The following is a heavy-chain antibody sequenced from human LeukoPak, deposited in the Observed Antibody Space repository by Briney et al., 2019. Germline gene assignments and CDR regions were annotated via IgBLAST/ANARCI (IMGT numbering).Heavy chain of an antibody. CDR2: IIPIFGTA. Sequence: SVKVSCKASGGTFSSYAISWVRQAPGQGLEWMGGIIPIFGTANYAQKFQGRVTITADESTSTAYMELSSLRSEDTAVYYCAGAYDSSGYYLSYFDYWGQGTLVTVSS. CDR3: AGAYDSSGYYLSYFDY. D-gene: IGHD3-22*01. CDR1: GGTFSSYA. V-gene: IGHV1-69*13. J-gene: IGHJ4*02.